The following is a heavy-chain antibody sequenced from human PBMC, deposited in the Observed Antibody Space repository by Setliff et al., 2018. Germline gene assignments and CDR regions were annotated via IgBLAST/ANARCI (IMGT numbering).Heavy chain of an antibody. D-gene: IGHD1-26*01. CDR3: ARDLGSGSYYYYYGMDV. CDR2: IYTSGST. V-gene: IGHV4-61*02. CDR1: GGSISSGSYY. J-gene: IGHJ6*02. Sequence: SETLSLTCTVSGGSISSGSYYWSWIRQPAGKGLEWIGRIYTSGSTNYNPSLKSRVTISVDTSKNQFSLKLSSVTAADTAVYYCARDLGSGSYYYYYGMDVWGQGTTVTVSS.